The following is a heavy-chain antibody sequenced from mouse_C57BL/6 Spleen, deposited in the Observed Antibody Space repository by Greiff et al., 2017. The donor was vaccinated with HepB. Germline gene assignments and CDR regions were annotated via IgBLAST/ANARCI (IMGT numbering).Heavy chain of an antibody. CDR1: GYTFTSYW. CDR3: ARWGSSSFAY. Sequence: QVHVKQPGAELVRPGSSVKLSCKASGYTFTSYWMHWVKQRPIQGLEWIGNIDPSDSETHYNQKFKDKATLTVDKSSSTAYMQLSSLTSEDSAVYYCARWGSSSFAYWGQGTLVTVSA. CDR2: IDPSDSET. V-gene: IGHV1-52*01. D-gene: IGHD1-1*01. J-gene: IGHJ3*01.